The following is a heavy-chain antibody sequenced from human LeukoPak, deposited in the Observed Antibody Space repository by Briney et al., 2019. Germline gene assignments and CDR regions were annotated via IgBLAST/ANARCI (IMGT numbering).Heavy chain of an antibody. J-gene: IGHJ6*02. CDR3: ARVLAGNAYDAMDV. Sequence: GGSLRLSCAASGFTFSSYAMHWVRQAPGKGLEWVAVISYDGSNKYYADSVKGRFTISRDNSKNTLYLQMNSLRAEDTAVYYCARVLAGNAYDAMDVWGQGTTVTVSS. D-gene: IGHD3-16*01. CDR1: GFTFSSYA. CDR2: ISYDGSNK. V-gene: IGHV3-30-3*01.